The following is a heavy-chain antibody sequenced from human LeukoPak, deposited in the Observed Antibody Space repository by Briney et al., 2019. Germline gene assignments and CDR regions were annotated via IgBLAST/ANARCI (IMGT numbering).Heavy chain of an antibody. V-gene: IGHV3-21*01. CDR1: GFTFSSYS. J-gene: IGHJ4*02. D-gene: IGHD3-22*01. CDR3: ARDRTPWYYDSSGYYDY. Sequence: GGSLRLSCAASGFTFSSYSMNWVRQAPGKGLEWVSSISSSSSYIYYADSVKGRFTISRDNAKNSLYLQMNSLRAEDTAVYYCARDRTPWYYDSSGYYDYWGQGTLATVSS. CDR2: ISSSSSYI.